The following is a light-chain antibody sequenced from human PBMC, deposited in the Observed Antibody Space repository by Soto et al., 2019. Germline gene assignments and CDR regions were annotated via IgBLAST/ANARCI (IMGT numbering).Light chain of an antibody. CDR1: QSVSSY. CDR3: QQRSNWIT. J-gene: IGKJ5*01. V-gene: IGKV3-11*01. Sequence: EIVMTQSPATLSVSPGERATLSCRASQSVSSYLAWYQQKPGQAPRLLIYDASNRATGIPARFSGSGSGTDFTLTISSLEPEDFAVYYCQQRSNWITFGQGTLLEN. CDR2: DAS.